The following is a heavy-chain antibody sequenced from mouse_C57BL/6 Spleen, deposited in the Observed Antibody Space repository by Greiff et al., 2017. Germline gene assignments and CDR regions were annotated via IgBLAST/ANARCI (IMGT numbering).Heavy chain of an antibody. CDR1: GYTFTSYW. Sequence: VQLQQPGAELVKPGASVKLSCKASGYTFTSYWMHWVKQRPGQGLEWIGMIHPNRGSTNYNEKFKGKATLTVDKSSSTAYMQLSSLTSEDSAVYYCARCDSNFAYWGQGTLVTVSA. CDR3: ARCDSNFAY. CDR2: IHPNRGST. V-gene: IGHV1-64*01. J-gene: IGHJ3*01.